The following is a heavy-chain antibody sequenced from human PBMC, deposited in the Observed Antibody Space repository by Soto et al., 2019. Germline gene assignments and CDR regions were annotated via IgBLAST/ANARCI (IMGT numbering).Heavy chain of an antibody. V-gene: IGHV1-46*01. CDR2: INPSGGST. Sequence: ASVKVSCKASGYTFTSYYMHWVRQAPGQGLEWMGIINPSGGSTSYAQKFQGRVTMTRDTSTSTVYMELSSLRSEDTAVYYCAIWGRVVTSLPHSPYGMDVWGQGTTVTVSS. J-gene: IGHJ6*02. CDR1: GYTFTSYY. CDR3: AIWGRVVTSLPHSPYGMDV. D-gene: IGHD3-16*01.